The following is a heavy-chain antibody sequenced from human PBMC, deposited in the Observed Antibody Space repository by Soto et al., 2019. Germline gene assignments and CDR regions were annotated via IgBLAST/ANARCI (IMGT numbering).Heavy chain of an antibody. CDR1: GYSFTSYW. CDR2: IYPGDSDT. CDR3: ARASGSGSYYSPADS. Sequence: RGESLKISCQGSGYSFTSYWIGWVRQMPGKGLEWMGIIYPGDSDTRYSPSFQGQVTISADKSISTAYLQWSSLKASDTAMYYCARASGSGSYYSPADSWGQGTLVTVSS. J-gene: IGHJ4*02. D-gene: IGHD3-10*01. V-gene: IGHV5-51*01.